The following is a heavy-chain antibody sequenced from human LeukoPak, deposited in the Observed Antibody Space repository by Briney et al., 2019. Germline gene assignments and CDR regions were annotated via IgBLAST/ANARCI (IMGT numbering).Heavy chain of an antibody. V-gene: IGHV1-46*01. Sequence: ASVKVSCKASGGTFSSYAISWVRQAPGQGLEWMGIINPSGGSTSYAQKFQGRVTMTRDMSTSTVYMELSSLRSEDTAVYYCARASPLTGGYNLHFDYWGQGTLVTVSS. J-gene: IGHJ4*02. D-gene: IGHD5-24*01. CDR2: INPSGGST. CDR3: ARASPLTGGYNLHFDY. CDR1: GGTFSSYA.